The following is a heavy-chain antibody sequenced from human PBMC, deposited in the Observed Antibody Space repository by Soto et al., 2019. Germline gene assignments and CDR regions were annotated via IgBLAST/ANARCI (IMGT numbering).Heavy chain of an antibody. CDR1: GYTFTSYA. D-gene: IGHD4-17*01. V-gene: IGHV1-3*01. CDR2: INAGNGNT. CDR3: ARGPGYGDYLYYYYGKDV. Sequence: ASVKVSCKASGYTFTSYAMHWVRQAPGQRLEWMGWINAGNGNTKYSQKFQGRVTITRDTSASTAYMELSSLRSEDTAVYYCARGPGYGDYLYYYYGKDVWGQGTTVTVSS. J-gene: IGHJ6*02.